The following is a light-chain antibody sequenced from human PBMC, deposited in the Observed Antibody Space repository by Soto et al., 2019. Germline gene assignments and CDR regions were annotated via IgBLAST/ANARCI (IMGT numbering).Light chain of an antibody. CDR2: GGT. V-gene: IGLV2-23*01. CDR3: CSSAGDYMFV. CDR1: NSDLGRYNL. J-gene: IGLJ1*01. Sequence: QSVMSQHASGSGTPRKSITISCTGTNSDLGRYNLVSWFQQHPGKVPKVMIYGGTKRPSGVSDRFSGSKSDNTASLTISGLQAEDEGDYFCCSSAGDYMFVFGTGTKVTVL.